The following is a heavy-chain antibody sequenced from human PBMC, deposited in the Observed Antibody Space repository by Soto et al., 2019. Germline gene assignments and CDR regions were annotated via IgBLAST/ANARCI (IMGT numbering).Heavy chain of an antibody. CDR2: ISSSGSTI. J-gene: IGHJ4*02. CDR1: GFTFSSYE. Sequence: GGSLRPSCAASGFTFSSYEMNWVRQAPGKGLERVSYISSSGSTIYYADSVKGRFTISRDNAKNSLYLQMNSLRAEDTAVYYCARAPIAMRVLAKPYFDYWGQGTLITVSS. V-gene: IGHV3-48*03. CDR3: ARAPIAMRVLAKPYFDY. D-gene: IGHD3-22*01.